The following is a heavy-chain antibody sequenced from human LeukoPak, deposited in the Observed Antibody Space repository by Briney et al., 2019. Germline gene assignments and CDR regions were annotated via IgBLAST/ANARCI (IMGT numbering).Heavy chain of an antibody. Sequence: ASVKVSCKASGGTFSNYAITWVRQAPGQGLEWMGIINPGGRSTSYAQKFQGRVTMTRDMSTSTVYMELSSLRSEDTAVYYCARGAPTYYDFWSGYYRPNWFDPWGQGTLVTVSS. CDR1: GGTFSNYA. CDR2: INPGGRST. D-gene: IGHD3-3*01. J-gene: IGHJ5*02. CDR3: ARGAPTYYDFWSGYYRPNWFDP. V-gene: IGHV1-46*01.